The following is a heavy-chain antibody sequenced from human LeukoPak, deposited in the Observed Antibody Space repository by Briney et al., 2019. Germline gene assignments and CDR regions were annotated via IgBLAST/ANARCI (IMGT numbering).Heavy chain of an antibody. CDR1: GFTFSSYW. J-gene: IGHJ3*02. CDR3: AREEYFDWLSPYGAFDI. D-gene: IGHD3-9*01. CDR2: IKQDGGEK. V-gene: IGHV3-7*01. Sequence: GGSLRLSCAASGFTFSSYWMSWVRQAPGKGLEWVANIKQDGGEKYYVDSVKGRFTISRDNAKNSLYLQMNSLRAEDTAVYYRAREEYFDWLSPYGAFDIWGQGTMVTVPS.